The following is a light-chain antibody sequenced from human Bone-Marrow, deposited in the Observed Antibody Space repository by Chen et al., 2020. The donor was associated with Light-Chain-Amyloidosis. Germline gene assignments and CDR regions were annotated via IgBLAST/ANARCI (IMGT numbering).Light chain of an antibody. CDR2: GAS. V-gene: IGKV3-20*01. CDR3: QQYGTSPLT. Sequence: EIVLTQSPGTLSLSPGERTTLSCRASQIVGSDYLAWYQQIPGQAPRLLIYGASSRATGIPDRFSGSGSGTDFTLTISRLEPEDFAMYYCQQYGTSPLTFGGGTKVEIK. J-gene: IGKJ4*01. CDR1: QIVGSDY.